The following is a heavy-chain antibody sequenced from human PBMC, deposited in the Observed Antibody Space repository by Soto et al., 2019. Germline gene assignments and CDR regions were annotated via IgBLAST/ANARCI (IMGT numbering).Heavy chain of an antibody. CDR3: EKESYYDILTGYYIDYYYYGMDV. CDR2: ISGSGGST. Sequence: PGGSLRLSCAASGFTFSSYAMSWVRQAPGKGLEWVSAISGSGGSTYYADSVKGRFTISRDNSKNTLYLQMNSLRAEDTAVYYCEKESYYDILTGYYIDYYYYGMDVWGQGTTVAV. CDR1: GFTFSSYA. D-gene: IGHD3-9*01. V-gene: IGHV3-23*01. J-gene: IGHJ6*02.